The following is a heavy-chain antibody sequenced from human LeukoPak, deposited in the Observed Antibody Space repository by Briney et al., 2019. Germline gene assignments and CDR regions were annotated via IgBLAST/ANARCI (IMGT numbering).Heavy chain of an antibody. CDR3: ARGYGSGSPSDY. CDR1: GGSFSGYY. Sequence: SETLSLTCAVYGGSFSGYYWSWIRQPPGKGLEWIGEINHSGSTNYNPSLRSRVTISVDTSKNQFSLKLSSVTAADTAVYYCARGYGSGSPSDYRGQGTLVTVSS. J-gene: IGHJ4*02. CDR2: INHSGST. D-gene: IGHD3-10*01. V-gene: IGHV4-34*01.